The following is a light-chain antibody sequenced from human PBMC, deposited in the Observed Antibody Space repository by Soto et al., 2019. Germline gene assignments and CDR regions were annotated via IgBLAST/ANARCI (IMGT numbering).Light chain of an antibody. J-gene: IGLJ3*02. CDR2: EDN. CDR3: QSYDATNQV. CDR1: SGSIASNY. V-gene: IGLV6-57*01. Sequence: NCMLTQPHSVSESPGKTVIISCTRSSGSIASNYVQWYQQRPGSSPTTVIYEDNQRPSGVPDRFSGSIDSSSNSASLTISGLETEDEADYFCQSYDATNQVFGGGTQLTVL.